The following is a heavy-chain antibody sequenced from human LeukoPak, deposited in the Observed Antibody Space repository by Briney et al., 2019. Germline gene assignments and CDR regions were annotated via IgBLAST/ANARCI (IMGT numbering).Heavy chain of an antibody. CDR1: GFTFSNYW. CDR3: ARARYSDF. Sequence: GGSLRLSCVASGFTFSNYWMIWVRQAPGKGLEWVANIKEDGSEKNYADSVKGRFTISRDNAKNSLYLQMNSLRGEDTAVYYCARARYSDFWGQGTLVTVSS. CDR2: IKEDGSEK. V-gene: IGHV3-7*01. J-gene: IGHJ4*02.